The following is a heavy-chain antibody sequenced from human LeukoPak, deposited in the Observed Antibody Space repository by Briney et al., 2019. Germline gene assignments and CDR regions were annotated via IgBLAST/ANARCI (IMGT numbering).Heavy chain of an antibody. D-gene: IGHD6-13*01. CDR3: ARTVSSSWYRRPSETRRKPYYFDY. J-gene: IGHJ4*02. Sequence: VASVKVSCKASGYTFTSYDINWVRQATGQGLEWMGWMNPNSGNTGYAQKFQGRVTMTRNTSISTACMELSSLRSEDTAVYYCARTVSSSWYRRPSETRRKPYYFDYWGQGTLVTVSS. CDR1: GYTFTSYD. V-gene: IGHV1-8*01. CDR2: MNPNSGNT.